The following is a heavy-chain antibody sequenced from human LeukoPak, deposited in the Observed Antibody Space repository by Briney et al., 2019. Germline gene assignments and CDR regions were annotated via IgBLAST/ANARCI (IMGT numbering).Heavy chain of an antibody. CDR3: AIPSGSYIYY. J-gene: IGHJ4*02. Sequence: GGSLRLSCAASGFTFSSYSMSWVRQAPGKGLEWVSYISSSSSTIYYADSVKGRFTISRDNAKNSLYLQMNSLRAEDTAVYYCAIPSGSYIYYWGQGTLVTVSS. CDR2: ISSSSSTI. V-gene: IGHV3-48*01. CDR1: GFTFSSYS. D-gene: IGHD3-10*01.